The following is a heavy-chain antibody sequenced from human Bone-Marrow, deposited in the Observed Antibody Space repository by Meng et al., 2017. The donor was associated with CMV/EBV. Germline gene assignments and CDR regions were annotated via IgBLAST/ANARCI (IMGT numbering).Heavy chain of an antibody. CDR1: GFTSSSYA. D-gene: IGHD2-2*01. CDR3: ARELGRPPYQLLFGVGYYFDY. V-gene: IGHV3-30-3*01. J-gene: IGHJ4*02. CDR2: ISYDGSNK. Sequence: GGSLRLSCSASGFTSSSYAMHWVRQAPGKGLEWVAVISYDGSNKYYADSVKGRFTISRDNSKNTLYLQMNSLRAEDTAVYYCARELGRPPYQLLFGVGYYFDYWGQGTLVTVSS.